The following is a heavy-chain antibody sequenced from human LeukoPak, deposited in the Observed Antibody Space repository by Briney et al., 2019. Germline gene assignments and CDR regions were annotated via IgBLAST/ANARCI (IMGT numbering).Heavy chain of an antibody. CDR3: ASGRVWFGEPDHAFDI. CDR2: INPNSGGT. Sequence: GASVSVSCKASGYTFTGYYMHWVRQAPGQGLEGMGWINPNSGGTNYAQKFQGRVTMTRDTSISTAYMELSRLRSDDTAVYYCASGRVWFGEPDHAFDIWGQGTMVTVSS. J-gene: IGHJ3*02. CDR1: GYTFTGYY. D-gene: IGHD3-10*01. V-gene: IGHV1-2*02.